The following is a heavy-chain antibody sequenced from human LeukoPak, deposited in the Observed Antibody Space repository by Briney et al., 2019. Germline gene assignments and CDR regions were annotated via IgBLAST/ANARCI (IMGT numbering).Heavy chain of an antibody. CDR3: AKSIRVVVVPGAVDL. CDR1: GFTFSSYA. V-gene: IGHV3-23*01. J-gene: IGHJ5*02. CDR2: ISGAGGST. D-gene: IGHD2-2*01. Sequence: GGSLRLSCAASGFTFSSYAMSWVRQAPGKGLEWVSVISGAGGSTFYADSVKGRFTISRDNSKRRLYLEMKSLRAEDTAVYYCAKSIRVVVVPGAVDLWGQGTLVTVSP.